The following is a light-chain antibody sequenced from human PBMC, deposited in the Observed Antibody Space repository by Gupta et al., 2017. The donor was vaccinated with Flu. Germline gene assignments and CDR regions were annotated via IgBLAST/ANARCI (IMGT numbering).Light chain of an antibody. CDR2: NNY. CDR3: AVWDDSLHGVV. Sequence: QSVLTQPLSRSGTPGQRVTISCSGSSSNIGSHTVNWYQQLPGTAPKLLIYNNYQRPSGVPDLCSGSKSGNSASLAISGLQSEDEADYSCAVWDDSLHGVVFGGGTKLTVL. CDR1: SSNIGSHT. V-gene: IGLV1-44*01. J-gene: IGLJ2*01.